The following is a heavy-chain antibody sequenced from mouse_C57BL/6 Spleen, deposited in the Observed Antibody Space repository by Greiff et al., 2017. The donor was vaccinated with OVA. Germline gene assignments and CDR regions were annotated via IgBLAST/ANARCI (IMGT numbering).Heavy chain of an antibody. CDR1: GYSFTGYY. CDR2: INPSTGGT. Sequence: EVQLHQSGPELVKPGASVKISCKASGYSFTGYYMHWVKQSSEKSLEWIGEINPSTGGTSYNQKFKGKATLTVDKSSSTAYMQLKSLTSEDSAVYYCARENYYGSSSLDYWGQGTTLTVSS. CDR3: ARENYYGSSSLDY. V-gene: IGHV1-43*01. D-gene: IGHD1-1*01. J-gene: IGHJ2*01.